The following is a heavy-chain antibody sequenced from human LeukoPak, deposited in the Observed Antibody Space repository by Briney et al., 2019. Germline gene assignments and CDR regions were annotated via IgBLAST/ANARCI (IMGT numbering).Heavy chain of an antibody. J-gene: IGHJ4*02. CDR1: GYTFTSYD. CDR2: MNPNSGNT. Sequence: GASVKVSCKASGYTFTSYDINWVRQATGQGLEWMGWMNPNSGNTGYAQKFQGRVTMTRNTSISTAYMELSSLRSEDTAVYYCARGRTHYDYVWGSYQGPNDYGGQGTLVTVSS. CDR3: ARGRTHYDYVWGSYQGPNDY. V-gene: IGHV1-8*01. D-gene: IGHD3-16*02.